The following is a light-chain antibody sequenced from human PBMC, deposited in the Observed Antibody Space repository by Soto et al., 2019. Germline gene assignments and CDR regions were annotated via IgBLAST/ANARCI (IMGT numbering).Light chain of an antibody. J-gene: IGKJ4*01. CDR3: QQFGDSLT. V-gene: IGKV3-20*01. CDR1: QSVSSSY. Sequence: EIVLTQSPGTLSLSPGERATLSCRASQSVSSSYLAWYQQKPGQAPRLLIYGASSRATGIPDRFIGSGSGTDFTLTVSRLEPEDFAVYYCQQFGDSLTFGGGTKVDIK. CDR2: GAS.